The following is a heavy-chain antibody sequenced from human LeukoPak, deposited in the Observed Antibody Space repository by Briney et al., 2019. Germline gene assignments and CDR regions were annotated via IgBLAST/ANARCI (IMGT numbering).Heavy chain of an antibody. CDR2: MNPNSGNT. D-gene: IGHD3-16*02. CDR3: ARSPYYDNIWGSYRSENAEYFQY. Sequence: ASVKVSCKASGYTFTSYDINWVRQATGQGLEWMGWMNPNSGNTSYAQKFQGRVTMTRNTSISTAYMELSSLRSEDTAVYYCARSPYYDNIWGSYRSENAEYFQYWGQGTLITVSS. J-gene: IGHJ1*01. V-gene: IGHV1-8*01. CDR1: GYTFTSYD.